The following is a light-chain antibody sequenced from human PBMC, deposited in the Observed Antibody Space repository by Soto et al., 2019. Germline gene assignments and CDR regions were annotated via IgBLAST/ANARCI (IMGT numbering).Light chain of an antibody. CDR3: QQYNSYPLT. Sequence: DIEMTQSPSSLSASLGDTVTITCRASQGIGNFLAWYQQKPGDVPKLLIYAASTVQSGGPSRFSGSGSGTEFTLTISGLQPDDFATYYCQQYNSYPLTFGGGTRLEIK. V-gene: IGKV1-27*01. CDR2: AAS. CDR1: QGIGNF. J-gene: IGKJ5*01.